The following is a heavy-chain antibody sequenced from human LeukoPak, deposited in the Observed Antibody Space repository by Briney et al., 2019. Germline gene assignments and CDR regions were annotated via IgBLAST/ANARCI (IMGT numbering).Heavy chain of an antibody. V-gene: IGHV3-23*01. CDR3: AKGSLFSRTIFGVVIGALDY. J-gene: IGHJ4*02. D-gene: IGHD3-3*01. Sequence: GGSLRLSCAASGFTFSSYGMHWVRQAPGKGLEWVSAISGSGGSTYYADSVKGRFTISRDNSKNTQYLQMNSLRAEDTAVYYCAKGSLFSRTIFGVVIGALDYWGQGTLVSVSS. CDR2: ISGSGGST. CDR1: GFTFSSYG.